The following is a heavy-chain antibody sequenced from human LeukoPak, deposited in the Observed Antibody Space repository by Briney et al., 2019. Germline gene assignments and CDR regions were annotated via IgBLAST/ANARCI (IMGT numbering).Heavy chain of an antibody. J-gene: IGHJ4*02. Sequence: ASVKVSCKASGYTFTSYDINWVRQATGQGLGWRGWMYPNSGNRGYAQKFQGRVAITRDTSISTAYMELSNLRSEDTAVYYCARRSDYYDSSAYVYWGQGTLATVSS. CDR3: ARRSDYYDSSAYVY. CDR1: GYTFTSYD. CDR2: MYPNSGNR. D-gene: IGHD3-22*01. V-gene: IGHV1-8*01.